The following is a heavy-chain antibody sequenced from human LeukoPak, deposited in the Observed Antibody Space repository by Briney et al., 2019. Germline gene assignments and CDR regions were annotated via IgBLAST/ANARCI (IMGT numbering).Heavy chain of an antibody. D-gene: IGHD3-10*01. J-gene: IGHJ3*02. CDR1: GYTFTSYG. CDR2: ISAYNGNT. V-gene: IGHV1-18*01. CDR3: ARDRFIQGAFDI. Sequence: ASVKVSCKASGYTFTSYGISWVRQAPGQGLAWMGWISAYNGNTNYAQKLQGRVTMTTDTSTSTAYMELRSLRSDDTAVYYCARDRFIQGAFDIWGQGTMVTVSS.